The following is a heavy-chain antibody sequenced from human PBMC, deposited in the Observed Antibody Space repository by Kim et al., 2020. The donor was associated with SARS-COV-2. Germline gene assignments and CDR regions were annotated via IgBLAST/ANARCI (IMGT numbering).Heavy chain of an antibody. CDR2: ISSGGSTI. CDR3: ARVASQYDNYCMYV. J-gene: IGHJ6*02. CDR1: GFIFSAHY. V-gene: IGHV3-11*04. Sequence: GGSLRLSCAASGFIFSAHYMSWIRQAPGKGLEWISYISSGGSTIYYADSLKGRFTVSRDNAKKSLYLQMSSLRAGDTAVYYCARVASQYDNYCMYVWGQG.